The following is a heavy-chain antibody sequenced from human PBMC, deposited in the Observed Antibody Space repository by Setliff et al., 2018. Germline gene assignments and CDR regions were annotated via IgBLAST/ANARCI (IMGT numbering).Heavy chain of an antibody. CDR1: GYSFTNYW. CDR2: IYPGDSDT. Sequence: PGESLKISCKGSGYSFTNYWIGWVRQMPGKGLEWMGIIYPGDSDTRYSPSFQGQVTISADKSISTAYLQWSSLKASDTAMYCARLARGSGVYYSRAFDIWGQGTMVTVSS. J-gene: IGHJ3*02. CDR3: ARLARGSGVYYSRAFDI. V-gene: IGHV5-51*01. D-gene: IGHD3-10*01.